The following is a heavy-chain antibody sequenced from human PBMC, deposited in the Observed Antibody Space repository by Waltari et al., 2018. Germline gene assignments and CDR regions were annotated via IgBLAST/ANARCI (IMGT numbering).Heavy chain of an antibody. D-gene: IGHD6-19*01. CDR1: GGTFSSYA. Sequence: QVQLVQSGAEVKKPGSSVKVSCKASGGTFSSYAISWVRQAPGQGLEWMGRIIPSFGTANYAQKFQGRVTMTADKSTSTAYMELSSLRSEDTAVYYCARDSRGAVAVMNYWGQGTLVTVSS. J-gene: IGHJ4*02. V-gene: IGHV1-69*08. CDR3: ARDSRGAVAVMNY. CDR2: IIPSFGTA.